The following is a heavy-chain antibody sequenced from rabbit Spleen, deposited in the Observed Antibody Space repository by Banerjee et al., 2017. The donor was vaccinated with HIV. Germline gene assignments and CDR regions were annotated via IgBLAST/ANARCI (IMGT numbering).Heavy chain of an antibody. V-gene: IGHV1S45*01. D-gene: IGHD6-1*01. J-gene: IGHJ5*01. Sequence: EQLEESGGGLVKPEGSLTLTCKASGVSFSSNYYMCWVRQAPGKGLEWIACIDVGSSGSTYYASWVNGRFTISKTSSTTVTLQMTSLSAADTATYFCARLMTYGYAGFGYATLDWLDLWGQGTLVTVS. CDR1: GVSFSSNYY. CDR3: ARLMTYGYAGFGYATLDWLDL. CDR2: IDVGSSGST.